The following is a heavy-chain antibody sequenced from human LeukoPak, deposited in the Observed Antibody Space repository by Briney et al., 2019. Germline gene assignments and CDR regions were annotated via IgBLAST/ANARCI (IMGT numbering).Heavy chain of an antibody. D-gene: IGHD6-6*01. CDR2: TYYRSKWYN. J-gene: IGHJ5*02. V-gene: IGHV6-1*01. CDR1: GDSFSSNSAA. CDR3: ARSGAAPRVNWFDP. Sequence: SQTLSLTRAISGDSFSSNSAAWNWLRQSPSRGLEWLGRTYYRSKWYNDYAVSVKSRITINPDTSKNQFSLQLNSVTPEDTAVYYCARSGAAPRVNWFDPWGQGTLVTVSS.